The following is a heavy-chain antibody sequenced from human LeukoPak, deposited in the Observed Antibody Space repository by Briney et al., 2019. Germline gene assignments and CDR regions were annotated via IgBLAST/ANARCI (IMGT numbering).Heavy chain of an antibody. Sequence: GGSLRLSCAASGFTFDDYAMHWVRQAPGKGLEWVSGISWNSGSIGYADSVKGRFTISRDNAKNSLYLQMNSLRAEDTALYYCAKDQLRGSPHYYGMDVWGQGTTVTVSS. CDR3: AKDQLRGSPHYYGMDV. CDR1: GFTFDDYA. CDR2: ISWNSGSI. V-gene: IGHV3-9*01. J-gene: IGHJ6*02. D-gene: IGHD4-17*01.